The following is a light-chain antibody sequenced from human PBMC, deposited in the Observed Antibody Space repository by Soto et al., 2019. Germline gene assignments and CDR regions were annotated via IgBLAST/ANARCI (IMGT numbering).Light chain of an antibody. CDR2: AAS. CDR3: QQTYSTPT. J-gene: IGKJ5*01. CDR1: QTISTY. Sequence: DIPMTQSPSSLSASVGDRVTITCRASQTISTYLNWYQQKPGKAPKVLIYAASTLQSGVPSRFSGSGSGTDFTLNINSLQPEDFATYYCQQTYSTPTFGQGTRLQMK. V-gene: IGKV1-39*01.